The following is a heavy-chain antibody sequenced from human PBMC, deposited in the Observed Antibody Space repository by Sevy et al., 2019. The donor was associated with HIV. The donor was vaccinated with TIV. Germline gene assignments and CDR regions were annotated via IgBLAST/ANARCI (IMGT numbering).Heavy chain of an antibody. CDR3: ATGKGYCSSTSCQPDFDY. CDR2: FDPEDGET. Sequence: ASVKVSCKVSGYTLTELSMHWVRQAPGKGLEWMGGFDPEDGETIYAQKFQGRVTMTEDTSTDTAYMELSSLRSEDTAVYYCATGKGYCSSTSCQPDFDYWDQGTLVTVSS. J-gene: IGHJ4*02. V-gene: IGHV1-24*01. D-gene: IGHD2-2*01. CDR1: GYTLTELS.